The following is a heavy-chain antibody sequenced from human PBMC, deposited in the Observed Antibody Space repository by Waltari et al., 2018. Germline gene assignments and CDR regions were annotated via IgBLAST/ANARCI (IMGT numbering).Heavy chain of an antibody. CDR2: IWYDGSNK. CDR1: GFTFSSYG. D-gene: IGHD4-4*01. V-gene: IGHV3-33*06. Sequence: QAQLVESGGGVVQPGRSLRLSCAASGFTFSSYGMHWVRQAPGKGLEWVAVIWYDGSNKYYADSVKGRFTISRDNSKNTLYLQMNSLRAEDTAVYYCAKSNHYYYYMDVWGKGTTVTVSS. CDR3: AKSNHYYYYMDV. J-gene: IGHJ6*03.